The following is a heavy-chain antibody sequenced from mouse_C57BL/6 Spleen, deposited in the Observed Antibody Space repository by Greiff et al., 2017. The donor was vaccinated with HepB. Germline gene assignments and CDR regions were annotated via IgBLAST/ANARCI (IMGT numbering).Heavy chain of an antibody. J-gene: IGHJ1*03. V-gene: IGHV1-59*01. Sequence: QVQLQQPGAELVRPGTSVKLSCKASGYTFTSYWMHWVKQRPGQGLEWIGVIDPSDSYTNYNQKFKGKATLTVDTSSSTAYMQLSSLTSEDSAVYYCARGGDRYFDVWGTGPTVTVSS. CDR3: ARGGDRYFDV. CDR1: GYTFTSYW. CDR2: IDPSDSYT.